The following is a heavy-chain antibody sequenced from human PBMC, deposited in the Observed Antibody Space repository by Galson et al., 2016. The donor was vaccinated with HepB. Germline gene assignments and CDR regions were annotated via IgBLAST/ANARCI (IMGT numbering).Heavy chain of an antibody. V-gene: IGHV3-15*01. CDR1: GFTFSRAW. CDR3: TTSSTRGYTYGPSAY. J-gene: IGHJ4*02. D-gene: IGHD5-18*01. Sequence: SLRLSCAASGFTFSRAWMTWVRQAPGKGLEWVGRIKSYTDGGTTEHAAPMKGRFTFSRDESNNRQYLQMNSLKTEDTAVYYCTTSSTRGYTYGPSAYWGRGTLVAVSS. CDR2: IKSYTDGGTT.